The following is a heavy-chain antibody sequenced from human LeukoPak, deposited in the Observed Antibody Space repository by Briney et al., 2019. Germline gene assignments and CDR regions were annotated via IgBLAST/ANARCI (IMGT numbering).Heavy chain of an antibody. CDR2: IYTSGSA. CDR1: GGSISSYY. CDR3: AGVGGDYGDFHFDY. V-gene: IGHV4-4*07. D-gene: IGHD4-17*01. J-gene: IGHJ4*02. Sequence: SETLSLTCTVSGGSISSYYWSWIRQPAGKGLEWIGRIYTSGSANYNPSLKSRVTMSVDTSKNQFYLKLSSVTAADTAVHYCAGVGGDYGDFHFDYWGEGTLVSVSS.